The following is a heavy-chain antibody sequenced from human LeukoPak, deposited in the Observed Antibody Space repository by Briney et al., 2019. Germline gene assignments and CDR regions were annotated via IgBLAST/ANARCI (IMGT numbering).Heavy chain of an antibody. CDR3: ARSSSLWFGELGDNYYYMDV. V-gene: IGHV1-2*02. CDR1: GYTFTGYY. D-gene: IGHD3-10*01. J-gene: IGHJ6*03. CDR2: INPNSGGT. Sequence: ASVKVSCKASGYTFTGYYMHWVRQAPGQGLEWMGWINPNSGGTNYAQKFQGRVTMTRDTSISTAYMELSSLRSEDTAVYYCARSSSLWFGELGDNYYYMDVWGKGTTVTISS.